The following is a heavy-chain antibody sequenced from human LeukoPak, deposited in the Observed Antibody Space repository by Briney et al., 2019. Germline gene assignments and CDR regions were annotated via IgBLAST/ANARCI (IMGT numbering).Heavy chain of an antibody. J-gene: IGHJ4*02. V-gene: IGHV3-43D*03. CDR3: AKVHDELLWFGEPDVPDLLPSIDY. CDR2: ISWDGGST. D-gene: IGHD3-10*01. Sequence: PGGSLRLSCAASGFTFDDYAMHWVRQAPGKGLEWVSLISWDGGSTYYADSVKGRFTISRDNSKNSLYLQMNSLRAEDTAVYYCAKVHDELLWFGEPDVPDLLPSIDYWGQGTLVTVSS. CDR1: GFTFDDYA.